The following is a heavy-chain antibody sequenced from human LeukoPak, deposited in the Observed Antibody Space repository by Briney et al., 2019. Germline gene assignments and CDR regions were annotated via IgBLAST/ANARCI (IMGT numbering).Heavy chain of an antibody. CDR2: SYSEEWVAISYSGGTS. V-gene: IGHV3-53*01. Sequence: GGSLRLSCAASGFTVSTDHMSWVRQAPGKGLEWVAISYSEEWVAISYSGGTSQYAESVKGRFTISRDNSRNTLSLQMNSLRAEDTALYYCASFRTGYSYYFDYWGQGILVTVSS. CDR1: GFTVSTDH. CDR3: ASFRTGYSYYFDY. J-gene: IGHJ4*02. D-gene: IGHD3/OR15-3a*01.